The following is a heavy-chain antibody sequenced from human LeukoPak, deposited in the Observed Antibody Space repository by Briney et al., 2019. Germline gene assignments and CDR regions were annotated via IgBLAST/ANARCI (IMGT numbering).Heavy chain of an antibody. CDR1: GFTFGDYA. Sequence: GGSLRLSCTASGFTFGDYAISWVRQAPGKGLEWLSYISSSDSTIYYADSVKGRFTISIDNAKNSLYLQMNSLRAEDTAVYYCARVAINDYGDYLDYWGQGTLVTVSS. J-gene: IGHJ4*02. D-gene: IGHD4-17*01. CDR2: ISSSDSTI. V-gene: IGHV3-48*03. CDR3: ARVAINDYGDYLDY.